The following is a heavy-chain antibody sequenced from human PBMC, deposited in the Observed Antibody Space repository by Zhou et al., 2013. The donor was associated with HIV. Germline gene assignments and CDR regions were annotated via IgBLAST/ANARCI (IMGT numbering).Heavy chain of an antibody. CDR3: ARDVIRIAPGATYYYYYMDL. J-gene: IGHJ6*03. D-gene: IGHD2-2*01. CDR2: IIPIFGTP. Sequence: QVQLVQSGAEVKKPGSSVKVSCKASGDTFNNYAINWVRQAPGQGLEWMGGIIPIFGTPNYAQKFQGRVMINADEYTNTVYMELSSLRSEDTAVYYCARDVIRIAPGATYYYYYMDLWGKGTTVTVSS. V-gene: IGHV1-69*12. CDR1: GDTFNNYA.